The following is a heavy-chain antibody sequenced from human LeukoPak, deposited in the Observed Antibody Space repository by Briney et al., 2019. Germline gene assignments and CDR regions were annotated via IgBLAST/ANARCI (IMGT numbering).Heavy chain of an antibody. V-gene: IGHV1-69*13. D-gene: IGHD4-23*01. CDR1: GGTFSSYA. Sequence: ASVKVSCKASGGTFSSYAISWVRQAPGQGLEWMGGIIPIFGTANYAQKFQGRVTITADESTSTAYMELSSLRSEDTAVYYCARGQVNLGYYYYYMDVWGKGTTVTVSS. J-gene: IGHJ6*03. CDR2: IIPIFGTA. CDR3: ARGQVNLGYYYYYMDV.